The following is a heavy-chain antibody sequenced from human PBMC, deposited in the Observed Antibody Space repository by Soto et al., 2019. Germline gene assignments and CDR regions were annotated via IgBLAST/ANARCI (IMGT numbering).Heavy chain of an antibody. Sequence: SETLSLTCTVSGGFIISGGYYWIWIRQHPGTGLEWIGHISYSGSTYYNTSLKSRVTISVDTSRNQFSLIVNSVTAADTAVYYCARQSEYYYASGRAAPLYGMDVWGQGTTVTVSS. J-gene: IGHJ6*02. D-gene: IGHD3-10*01. V-gene: IGHV4-31*03. CDR1: GGFIISGGYY. CDR3: ARQSEYYYASGRAAPLYGMDV. CDR2: ISYSGST.